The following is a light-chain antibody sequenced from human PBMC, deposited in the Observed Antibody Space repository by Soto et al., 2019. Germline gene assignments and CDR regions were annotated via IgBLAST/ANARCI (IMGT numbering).Light chain of an antibody. CDR3: PQRTSWPVT. J-gene: IGKJ4*01. Sequence: EIVLTQSPATLSLSPGERATLSCRASQSVSSYLAWYQQQPGQAPRLLIYDASNRATGIPARFSGSGSGTDFTLNISSLAPEDFRVCYCPQRTSWPVTFGGGTKVEIK. CDR2: DAS. V-gene: IGKV3-11*01. CDR1: QSVSSY.